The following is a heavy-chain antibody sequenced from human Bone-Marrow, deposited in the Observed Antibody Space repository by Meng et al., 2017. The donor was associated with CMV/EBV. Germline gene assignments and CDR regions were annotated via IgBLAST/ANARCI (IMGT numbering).Heavy chain of an antibody. CDR2: IYYSGST. CDR1: GGSISSYY. V-gene: IGHV4-59*01. CDR3: ARGEVGTNPDY. Sequence: LRLSCTVSGGSISSYYWSWIRQPPGKGLEWIGYIYYSGSTNYNPSLKSRVTISVDTSKNQFSLKLSSVTAADTAVYYCARGEVGTNPDYWGQGTLVTVSS. J-gene: IGHJ4*02. D-gene: IGHD1-14*01.